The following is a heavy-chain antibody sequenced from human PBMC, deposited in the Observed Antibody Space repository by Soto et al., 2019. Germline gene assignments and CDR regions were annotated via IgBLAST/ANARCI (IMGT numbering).Heavy chain of an antibody. Sequence: SETLSLTCTVSGGSISSYYWSWIRQPPGKGLEWIGYIYYSGSTNYNPSLKSRVTISVDTSKNQFSLKLSSVTAADTAVYYCARLNGVATLPVPWFDPWGQGTLVTVS. CDR3: ARLNGVATLPVPWFDP. J-gene: IGHJ5*02. CDR2: IYYSGST. D-gene: IGHD5-12*01. V-gene: IGHV4-59*08. CDR1: GGSISSYY.